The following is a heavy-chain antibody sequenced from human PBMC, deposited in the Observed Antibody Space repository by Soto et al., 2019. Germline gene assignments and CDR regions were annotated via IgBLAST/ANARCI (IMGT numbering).Heavy chain of an antibody. V-gene: IGHV3-33*01. Sequence: PVGSLRLSCAASGFTFSSYGMHWVRQAPGKGLEWVAVIWYDGSNKYYADSVKGRFTISRDNSKNTLYLQMNSLRAEDTAVYHCARGSTTYYYYYGMDVWGQGTTVTVSS. CDR1: GFTFSSYG. CDR3: ARGSTTYYYYYGMDV. J-gene: IGHJ6*02. CDR2: IWYDGSNK. D-gene: IGHD1-26*01.